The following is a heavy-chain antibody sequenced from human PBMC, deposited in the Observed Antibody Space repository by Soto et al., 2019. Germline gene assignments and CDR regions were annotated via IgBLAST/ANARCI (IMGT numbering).Heavy chain of an antibody. D-gene: IGHD3-10*01. CDR3: AKDSGYDPGSDY. CDR1: GFTFSSYA. V-gene: IGHV3-23*01. CDR2: ISGSGGST. Sequence: SLRLSCAASGFTFSSYAMSWVRQAPGKGLEWVSAISGSGGSTYYADSVKGRFTISRDNSKNTLYLQMNSLRAEDTAVYYCAKDSGYDPGSDYCGQGTLVTVSS. J-gene: IGHJ4*02.